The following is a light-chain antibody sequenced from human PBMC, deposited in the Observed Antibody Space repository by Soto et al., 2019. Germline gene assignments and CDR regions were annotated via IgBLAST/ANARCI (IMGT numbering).Light chain of an antibody. CDR3: QQTSAFHRT. CDR2: GAS. V-gene: IGKV1-12*01. Sequence: DIQMTQSPSSLSASVGDRLAGACRASRDISNSLAWYHQTPGKAPKLLLRGASSLHRGVPSRFSGGGAGTEFTLTISSLQPEDFATYYCQQTSAFHRTFGRGTKVDIK. J-gene: IGKJ4*01. CDR1: RDISNS.